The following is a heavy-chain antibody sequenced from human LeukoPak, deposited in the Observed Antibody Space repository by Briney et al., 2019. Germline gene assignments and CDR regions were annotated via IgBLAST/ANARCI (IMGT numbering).Heavy chain of an antibody. V-gene: IGHV3-74*01. CDR2: INSDGSYT. CDR3: ARADNWQSGGA. CDR1: GFSFSNYW. Sequence: GGSLRLSCVASGFSFSNYWMYWGRQAPGKGLVWVSRINSDGSYTDYADSAKGRFTISRDNAKDTLYLQMNSLRADDTAVYYCARADNWQSGGAWGQGTLVAVSS. D-gene: IGHD1-1*01. J-gene: IGHJ5*02.